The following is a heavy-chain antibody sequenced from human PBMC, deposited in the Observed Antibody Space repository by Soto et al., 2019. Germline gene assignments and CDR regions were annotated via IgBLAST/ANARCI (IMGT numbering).Heavy chain of an antibody. CDR1: GYTLPRYY. J-gene: IGHJ3*02. V-gene: IGHV1-46*01. Sequence: GASLPVSCKPSGYTLPRYYMHWLRQAPGHGLEWMGIINHSGGSTSYAQKFQGRVTMTRDTYTSTVYMELSSLRSEDTAVYYCAREDGVVVGATQDAFDIWGQGTMVTVSS. CDR2: INHSGGST. CDR3: AREDGVVVGATQDAFDI. D-gene: IGHD2-15*01.